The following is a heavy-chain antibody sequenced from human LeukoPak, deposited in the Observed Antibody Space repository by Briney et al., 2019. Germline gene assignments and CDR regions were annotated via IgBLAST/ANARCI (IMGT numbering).Heavy chain of an antibody. J-gene: IGHJ4*02. V-gene: IGHV4-34*01. CDR3: ARDGSSSWGVPADY. CDR1: GGPFNDQY. D-gene: IGHD6-13*01. Sequence: SETLSLTCGVYGGPFNDQYWSWIRQPPGKGLEWIGEINNYGTDRYNPSLKSRVTISVDSSKNQFSLKLSSVTAADTAVYYCARDGSSSWGVPADYWGQGTLVTVSS. CDR2: INNYGTD.